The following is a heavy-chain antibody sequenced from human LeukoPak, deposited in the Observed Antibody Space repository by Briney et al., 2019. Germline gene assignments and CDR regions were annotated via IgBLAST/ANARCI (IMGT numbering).Heavy chain of an antibody. D-gene: IGHD3-22*01. CDR3: ARPDDYYSDGTGRPYFDQ. CDR1: GLTFSSYW. J-gene: IGHJ4*02. Sequence: QAGGSLRLSCAASGLTFSSYWMHWVRQAPGKGLVWVSRIKSDGSASSYADSVKGRFTISRDNAENTVYLQMNSLRAEDTAIYYCARPDDYYSDGTGRPYFDQWGQGSLVIVSS. CDR2: IKSDGSAS. V-gene: IGHV3-74*01.